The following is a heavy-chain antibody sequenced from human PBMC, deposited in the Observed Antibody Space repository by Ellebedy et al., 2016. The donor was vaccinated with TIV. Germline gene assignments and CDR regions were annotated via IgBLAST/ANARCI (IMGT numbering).Heavy chain of an antibody. CDR2: IGGGGTHV. J-gene: IGHJ4*02. D-gene: IGHD3-10*01. Sequence: GESLKISCAASGFTFSYYEMSWVRQSPGRGLEWASYIGGGGTHVSYADSVKGRFTISRNNAKSSLYLQMDSLRAEDTGVYYCAGVRYYGSGSEPDYWGQGTRVTVSS. CDR1: GFTFSYYE. CDR3: AGVRYYGSGSEPDY. V-gene: IGHV3-21*01.